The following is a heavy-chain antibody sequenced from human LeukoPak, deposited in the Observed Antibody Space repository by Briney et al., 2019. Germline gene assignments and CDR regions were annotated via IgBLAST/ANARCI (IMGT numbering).Heavy chain of an antibody. D-gene: IGHD2-15*01. CDR1: GFTLRSYA. J-gene: IGHJ4*02. V-gene: IGHV3-30-3*01. CDR3: ARDFSTWYSIDY. Sequence: PGGSLRLSCEVSGFTLRSYAIHWVRQAPGKGLQWVAFISYDAVVKYYADSVRGRFTVSRDNSKNTLSLQMNSLRPEDTAVYYCARDFSTWYSIDYWGRGTLVTVSS. CDR2: ISYDAVVK.